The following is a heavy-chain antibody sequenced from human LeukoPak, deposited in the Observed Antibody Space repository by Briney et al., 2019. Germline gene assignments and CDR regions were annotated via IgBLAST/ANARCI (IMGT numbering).Heavy chain of an antibody. CDR2: INHSGST. D-gene: IGHD6-13*01. J-gene: IGHJ6*03. CDR1: GGSFSGYY. Sequence: SETLSLTCAVYGGSFSGYYWSWIRQPPGKGLDWIGEINHSGSTNYNPSLKSRVTISVDTSKNQFSLKLSSVTAADTAVYYCARGRGIAAAGAPTNYYMDVWGKGTTVTVSS. V-gene: IGHV4-34*01. CDR3: ARGRGIAAAGAPTNYYMDV.